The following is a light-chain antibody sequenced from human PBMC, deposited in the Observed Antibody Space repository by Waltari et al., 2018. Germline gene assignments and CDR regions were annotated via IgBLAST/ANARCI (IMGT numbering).Light chain of an antibody. CDR2: YAS. J-gene: IGKJ5*01. Sequence: DIQMTQYPSSMSESVGDRVTITCRTSQTISIYLSWYQQKVGKAPKLLIYYASTLQSGVPSRFSGSGSGTEFTLTISSLQPDDFATYFCQHSYYTPLFGQGTRLEIK. CDR3: QHSYYTPL. CDR1: QTISIY. V-gene: IGKV1-39*01.